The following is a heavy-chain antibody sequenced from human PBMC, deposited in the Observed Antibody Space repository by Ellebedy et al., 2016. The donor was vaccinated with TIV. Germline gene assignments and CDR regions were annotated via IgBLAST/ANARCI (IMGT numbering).Heavy chain of an antibody. Sequence: SETLSLXXTISGGSINISNFYWAWIRQPPGKGLEWLGSVYYSGNTYYHPSLKSRVTISVDSPKNQFSLKLTSVTAADMALYFCARHDSWNYDFWSNESNWFNPWGQGSLVTVSS. J-gene: IGHJ5*02. CDR2: VYYSGNT. CDR3: ARHDSWNYDFWSNESNWFNP. D-gene: IGHD3-3*01. V-gene: IGHV4-39*01. CDR1: GGSINISNFY.